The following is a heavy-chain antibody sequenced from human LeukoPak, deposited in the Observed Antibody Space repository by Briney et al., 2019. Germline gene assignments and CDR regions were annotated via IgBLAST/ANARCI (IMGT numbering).Heavy chain of an antibody. Sequence: GGSLRLSCAASGFTFSSYAMHWVRQAPGKGLEWVAVISYDGSNKYYADSVKGRFTISRDNSKNTLYLQMNSLRAEDTASYYCAKDLGYFLWGQGTLVTVSS. J-gene: IGHJ4*02. CDR2: ISYDGSNK. CDR1: GFTFSSYA. CDR3: AKDLGYFL. V-gene: IGHV3-30*04. D-gene: IGHD3-22*01.